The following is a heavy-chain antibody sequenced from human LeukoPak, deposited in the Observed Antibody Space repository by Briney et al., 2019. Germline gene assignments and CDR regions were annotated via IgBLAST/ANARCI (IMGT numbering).Heavy chain of an antibody. CDR2: IYSGGST. D-gene: IGHD3-10*01. V-gene: IGHV3-53*01. Sequence: HPGGSLRLSCAASGFTVSSNYMSWVRRAPGKGLEWVSVIYSGGSTYYADSVKGRFTISRDNSKNTLYLQMNSLRAEDTAVYYCAKDDYGSGSYQSDYWGQGTLVTVSS. CDR3: AKDDYGSGSYQSDY. CDR1: GFTVSSNY. J-gene: IGHJ4*02.